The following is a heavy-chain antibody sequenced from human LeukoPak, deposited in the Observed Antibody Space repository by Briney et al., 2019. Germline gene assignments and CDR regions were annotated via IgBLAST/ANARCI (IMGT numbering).Heavy chain of an antibody. D-gene: IGHD3-9*01. J-gene: IGHJ4*02. Sequence: PSETLSLTCTVSGGSISTYSWSWLRHPPEKGLEWIGYIYYSGNTNYNPSLTSRVTISVDTSKNQLSLKLSSVTAADTAVYYCARVRLVGYDILTGYYSFDYWGQGTLVTVSS. CDR2: IYYSGNT. CDR1: GGSISTYS. V-gene: IGHV4-59*01. CDR3: ARVRLVGYDILTGYYSFDY.